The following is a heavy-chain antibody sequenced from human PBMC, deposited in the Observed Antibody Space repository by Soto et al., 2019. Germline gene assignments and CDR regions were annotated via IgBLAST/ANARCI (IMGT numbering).Heavy chain of an antibody. CDR3: ARSRDGVVDH. J-gene: IGHJ4*02. CDR2: IYYSGST. V-gene: IGHV4-28*01. D-gene: IGHD2-15*01. Sequence: PSETLSLTCTVSGYSISSSNWWGWIRQPPGKGLEWIGYIYYSGSTYYNPSLKSRVTMSVDTSKNQFSLKLSSVTAVDTAVYYCARSRDGVVDHWGQGTLVTVSS. CDR1: GYSISSSNW.